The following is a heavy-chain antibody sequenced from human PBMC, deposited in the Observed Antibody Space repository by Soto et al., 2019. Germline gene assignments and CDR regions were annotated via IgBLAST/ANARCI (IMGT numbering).Heavy chain of an antibody. CDR3: ARSGPGSSWYIRY. CDR1: GGSFSGYY. CDR2: INHSGST. V-gene: IGHV4-34*01. J-gene: IGHJ4*02. D-gene: IGHD6-13*01. Sequence: QVQLQQWGAGLLKPSETLSLTCAVYGGSFSGYYWSWIRQPPGKGLEWIGEINHSGSTNYNPSLKSRVTISVDTSKNQFSLKLSSVTAADTAVYYCARSGPGSSWYIRYWGQGTLVTVSS.